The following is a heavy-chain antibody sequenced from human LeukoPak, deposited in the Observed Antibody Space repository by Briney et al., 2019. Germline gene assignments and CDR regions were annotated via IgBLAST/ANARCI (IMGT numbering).Heavy chain of an antibody. D-gene: IGHD3-22*01. Sequence: GASVKVSRKASGYTFTGYYMHWVRQAPGQGLEWMGRINPNSGGTNYAQKFQGRVTMTRDTSISTAYMELSRLRSDDTAVYYCARDYYDSSGYYYGGWFDPWGQGTLVTVSS. V-gene: IGHV1-2*06. J-gene: IGHJ5*02. CDR1: GYTFTGYY. CDR2: INPNSGGT. CDR3: ARDYYDSSGYYYGGWFDP.